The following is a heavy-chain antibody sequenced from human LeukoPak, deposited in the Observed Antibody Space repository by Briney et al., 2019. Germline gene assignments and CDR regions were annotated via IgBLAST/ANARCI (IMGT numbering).Heavy chain of an antibody. J-gene: IGHJ1*01. CDR3: ARVGGGEYFQH. CDR2: ISWNSDTI. Sequence: GGSLRLSCAVSGFTFDDYAMHWVRQVPGKGLEWVSGISWNSDTIDLADSVKGRFTISRDNAKNSLYLQMNSLRAEDTAVYYCARVGGGEYFQHWGQGTLVTVSS. CDR1: GFTFDDYA. V-gene: IGHV3-9*01.